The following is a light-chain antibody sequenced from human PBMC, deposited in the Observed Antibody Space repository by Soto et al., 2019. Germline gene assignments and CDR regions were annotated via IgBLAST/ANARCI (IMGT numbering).Light chain of an antibody. V-gene: IGKV1-6*01. Sequence: AIQMTQSPSSLSASVGDRVTITCRASQGIRNDLGWYQQKPGKAPKLLIYAASSLESGVPSRCSGSGSGTDFTLTISSLQPEDFATYYCLQDYNYPRTFGQGTKVEIK. CDR2: AAS. CDR3: LQDYNYPRT. J-gene: IGKJ1*01. CDR1: QGIRND.